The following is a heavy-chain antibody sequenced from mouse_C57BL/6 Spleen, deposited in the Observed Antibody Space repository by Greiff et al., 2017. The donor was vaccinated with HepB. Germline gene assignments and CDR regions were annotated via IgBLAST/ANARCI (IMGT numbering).Heavy chain of an antibody. CDR1: GYTFTSYW. CDR2: IYPGSGST. D-gene: IGHD1-1*01. V-gene: IGHV1-55*01. CDR3: AREGTYYYGAHWYFDV. J-gene: IGHJ1*03. Sequence: QVQLQQPGAELVKPGASVKMSCKASGYTFTSYWITWVKQRPGQGLEWIGDIYPGSGSTNYNEKFKSKATLTVDTSSSTAYMQLSSLTSEDSAVYYCAREGTYYYGAHWYFDVGGTGTTVTVAS.